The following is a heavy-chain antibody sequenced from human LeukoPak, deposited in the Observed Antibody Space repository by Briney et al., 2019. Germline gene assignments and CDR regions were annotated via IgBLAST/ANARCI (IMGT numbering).Heavy chain of an antibody. CDR3: ARDLGGPDWYFDL. CDR1: GFTFSSYA. V-gene: IGHV3-64*01. J-gene: IGHJ2*01. D-gene: IGHD4-23*01. Sequence: GGSLRLSCAASGFTFSSYAKQGVRQAPGKGLEYVSDISSNGGSTYYANSVKGRFTISRDNSKNTLYLQMGSLRAEDMAVYYCARDLGGPDWYFDLWGRGTLVTVSS. CDR2: ISSNGGST.